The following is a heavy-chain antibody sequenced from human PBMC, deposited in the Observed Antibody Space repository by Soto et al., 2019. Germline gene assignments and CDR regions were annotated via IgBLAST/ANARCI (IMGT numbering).Heavy chain of an antibody. D-gene: IGHD2-8*01. CDR3: ASYGVPPLDYYDGMDF. V-gene: IGHV4-30-4*01. CDR1: GGSISSGDHY. J-gene: IGHJ6*02. Sequence: QVQLQESGPGLVKPSQTLSLTCTVSGGSISSGDHYWSWIRQPPGNGLEWIGYIYYSGSTNYNPSLKSRVTISEDPAKTQFHLQLSSVTAADSAVYYCASYGVPPLDYYDGMDFWGQGTTVTVSS. CDR2: IYYSGST.